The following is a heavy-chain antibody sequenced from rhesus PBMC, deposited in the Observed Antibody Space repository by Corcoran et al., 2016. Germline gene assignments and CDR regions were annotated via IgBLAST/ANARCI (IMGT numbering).Heavy chain of an antibody. J-gene: IGHJ4*01. CDR2: IYGNSAST. Sequence: QVQLQESGPGLVKPSETLSLTCAVSGGSISGGYYWGWIRQHLGKGREWIGNIYGNSASTYNNPSLKSRVTISKDTSKNQFSLKLSSVTAADTAVYYCARGRHSGYADYWGQGVLVTVSS. CDR3: ARGRHSGYADY. CDR1: GGSISGGYY. D-gene: IGHD5-24*01. V-gene: IGHV4S7*01.